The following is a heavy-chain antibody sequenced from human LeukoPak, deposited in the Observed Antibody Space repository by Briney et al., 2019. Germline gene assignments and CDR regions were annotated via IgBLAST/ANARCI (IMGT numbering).Heavy chain of an antibody. Sequence: SETLSLTCTVSGDSISSYYWSWIRQPPGKGLEWIGEINHSGSTNYNPSLKSRVTISVDTSKNQFSLKLSSVTAADTAVYYCARLRVGSLGYWGQGTLVTVSS. CDR2: INHSGST. J-gene: IGHJ4*02. CDR3: ARLRVGSLGY. V-gene: IGHV4-34*01. CDR1: GDSISSYY. D-gene: IGHD1-26*01.